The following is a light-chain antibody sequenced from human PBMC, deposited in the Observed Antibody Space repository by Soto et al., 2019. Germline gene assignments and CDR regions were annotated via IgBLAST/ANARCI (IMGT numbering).Light chain of an antibody. CDR1: TSDVGTYNY. V-gene: IGLV2-14*01. J-gene: IGLJ1*01. CDR3: SSYSDTNICV. Sequence: QSVLTQPASVSGSPGQSITISCAGTTSDVGTYNYVSWFQHHPGKAPRLIIYEVSSRPSGVSNRFSGSKSGNTASLTISGLQAVDEADYYCSSYSDTNICVFGTGTKVTVL. CDR2: EVS.